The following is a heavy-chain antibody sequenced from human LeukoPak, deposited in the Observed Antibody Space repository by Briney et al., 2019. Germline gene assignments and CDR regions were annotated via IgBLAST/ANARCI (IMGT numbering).Heavy chain of an antibody. Sequence: ASVKVSCKASGYTFTSYAMHWVRHAPGQRLEWMGWINAGNGNTKYSQKFQGRVTITRDTSASTAYMELSSLRSEDTAVYYCATGLITDYDFDYWGQGTLVTVSS. V-gene: IGHV1-3*01. CDR3: ATGLITDYDFDY. J-gene: IGHJ4*02. D-gene: IGHD4-17*01. CDR1: GYTFTSYA. CDR2: INAGNGNT.